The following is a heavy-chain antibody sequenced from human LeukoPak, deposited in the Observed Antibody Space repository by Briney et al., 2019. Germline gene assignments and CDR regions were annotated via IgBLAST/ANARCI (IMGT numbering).Heavy chain of an antibody. D-gene: IGHD6-19*01. CDR1: GFTFSGSH. Sequence: GGSLRLSCAASGFTFSGSHMHWVRQAAGKGLEWVGHVRSRADNYATAHGASVKGRFTISRDDSKNTAHLQMDSLRAEDMAVYYCARDRYSSGWFLVHPVDFWGQGTLVTVSS. V-gene: IGHV3-73*01. CDR2: VRSRADNYAT. CDR3: ARDRYSSGWFLVHPVDF. J-gene: IGHJ4*02.